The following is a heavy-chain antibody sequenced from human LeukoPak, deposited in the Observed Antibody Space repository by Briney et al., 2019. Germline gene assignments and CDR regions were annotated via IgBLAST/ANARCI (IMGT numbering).Heavy chain of an antibody. D-gene: IGHD2-21*01. CDR3: AREVVVIATPGGYFDY. Sequence: SVKVSCKASGGTFSSYAISWVRQAPGQGLEWMGGIIPIFGTANYAQKFQGRVTITADESASTAYMELSSLRSEDTAVYYCAREVVVIATPGGYFDYWGQGTLVTVSS. V-gene: IGHV1-69*13. CDR2: IIPIFGTA. CDR1: GGTFSSYA. J-gene: IGHJ4*02.